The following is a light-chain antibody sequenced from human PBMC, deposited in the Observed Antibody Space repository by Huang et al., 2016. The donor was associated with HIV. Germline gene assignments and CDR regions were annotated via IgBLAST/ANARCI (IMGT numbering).Light chain of an antibody. CDR2: AAS. CDR1: QNIKNY. V-gene: IGKV1-39*01. Sequence: DIQMTQSPSSLSASVEDRATITCLASQNIKNYLNWYKKKPGKAPKPLISAASSLQSGAPSRISGSGSGTDFPLTFSSLQPEDFATYYWQQSYSTPWTFGQGTKVEIK. J-gene: IGKJ1*01. CDR3: QQSYSTPWT.